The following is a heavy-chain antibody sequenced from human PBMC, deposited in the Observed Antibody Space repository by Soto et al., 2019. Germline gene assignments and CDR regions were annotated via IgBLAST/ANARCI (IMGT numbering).Heavy chain of an antibody. CDR1: GYTFTNFG. V-gene: IGHV1-18*01. CDR3: AGWGTPIDY. J-gene: IGHJ4*02. CDR2: ISAYNGNT. D-gene: IGHD3-16*01. Sequence: QVQLVQSGAEVKKPGASVKVSCKTSGYTFTNFGLSWVRQAPGQGLEWMGWISAYNGNTNYAQNFQGRVTMTTDTSTSTAYMEMRSLRSDDTAVYYCAGWGTPIDYWGQGTLVTVSS.